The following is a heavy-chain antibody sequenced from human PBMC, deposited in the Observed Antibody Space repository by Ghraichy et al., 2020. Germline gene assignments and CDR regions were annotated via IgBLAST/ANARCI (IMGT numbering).Heavy chain of an antibody. CDR1: GYTFTGYY. D-gene: IGHD2-15*01. V-gene: IGHV1-2*02. CDR2: INPNSGGT. Sequence: ASVKVSCKASGYTFTGYYMHWVRQAPGQGLEWMGWINPNSGGTNYAQKFQGRVTMTRDTSISTAYMELSRLRSDDTAVYYCARPHCSGGSCYPYYFDYWGQGTLVTVSS. J-gene: IGHJ4*02. CDR3: ARPHCSGGSCYPYYFDY.